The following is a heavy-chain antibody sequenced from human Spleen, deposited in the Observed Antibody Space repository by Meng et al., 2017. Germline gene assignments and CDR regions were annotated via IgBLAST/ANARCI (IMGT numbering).Heavy chain of an antibody. CDR3: AKALTIVVVPAAMDYYYYGMDV. J-gene: IGHJ6*02. D-gene: IGHD2-2*01. V-gene: IGHV3-23*01. Sequence: GESLKISCAASGFTFSSYAMSWVRQAPGKGLEWVSAISGSGGSTYYADSVKGRFTISRDNSKNTLYLQMNSLRAEDTAVYYCAKALTIVVVPAAMDYYYYGMDVWGQGTTVTAP. CDR1: GFTFSSYA. CDR2: ISGSGGST.